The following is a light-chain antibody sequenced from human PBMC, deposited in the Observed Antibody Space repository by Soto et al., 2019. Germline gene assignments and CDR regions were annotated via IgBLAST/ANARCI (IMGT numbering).Light chain of an antibody. CDR3: QQYNTWLWT. CDR2: GAS. V-gene: IGKV3-15*01. Sequence: EVVMTQSPATLSVSPGERVTLSCRASQSINAHLAWYQQKPGQAPRLLIHGASTRATGIPARFSGSGFGTEWILTISSLQYEDFAVYYCQQYNTWLWTFGQGTKVEIQ. CDR1: QSINAH. J-gene: IGKJ1*01.